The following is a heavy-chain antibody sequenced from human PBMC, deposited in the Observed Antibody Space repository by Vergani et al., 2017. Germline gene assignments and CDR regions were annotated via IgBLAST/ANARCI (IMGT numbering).Heavy chain of an antibody. D-gene: IGHD3-3*01. CDR2: IITIFGIA. V-gene: IGHV1-69*17. CDR3: ARDGNYDFWSGNQGAYNWFDS. J-gene: IGHJ5*01. CDR1: GGTFSSYA. Sequence: QVQLVQSGAEVKTPGSSVKVSCKASGGTFSSYAISWVRQAPGQGLEWMGGIITIFGIANYAQKFQGRVTITADKSTCTAYMELSSLRSEDTAVYYCARDGNYDFWSGNQGAYNWFDSWGRGTLVAVSS.